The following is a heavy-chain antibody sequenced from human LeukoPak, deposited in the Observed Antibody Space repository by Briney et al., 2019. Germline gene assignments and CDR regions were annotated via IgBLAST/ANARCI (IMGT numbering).Heavy chain of an antibody. CDR1: GFTFSSYA. J-gene: IGHJ3*02. CDR2: IRSKANSYAT. CDR3: TRHARELPNAFDI. D-gene: IGHD1-26*01. V-gene: IGHV3-73*01. Sequence: GGSLRLSCAASGFTFSSYAMHWVRQASGKGLEWVGRIRSKANSYATAYAASVKGRFTISRDDSKNTAYLQMNSLKTEDTAVYYCTRHARELPNAFDIWGQGTMVTVSS.